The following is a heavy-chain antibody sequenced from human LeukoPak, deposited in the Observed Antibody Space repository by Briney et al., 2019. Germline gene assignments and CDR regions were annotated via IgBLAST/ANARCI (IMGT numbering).Heavy chain of an antibody. CDR2: IIPIFGMA. J-gene: IGHJ4*02. CDR1: GGTFSSYA. CDR3: ARTGSYGDYLDY. D-gene: IGHD3-10*01. Sequence: SVKVSCKASGGTFSSYAISWVRQAPGQGLEWMGRIIPIFGMANYAQKFQGSVTITADKSTSTAYMELSSLRSEDTAVYYCARTGSYGDYLDYWGQGTLVTVSS. V-gene: IGHV1-69*04.